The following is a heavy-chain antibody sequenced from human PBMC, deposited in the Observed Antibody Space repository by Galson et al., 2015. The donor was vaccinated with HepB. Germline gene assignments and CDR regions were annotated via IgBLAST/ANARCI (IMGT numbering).Heavy chain of an antibody. CDR2: IRGDNADT. Sequence: SLRLSCAASRFIFSRYNMNWVRQAPGKGLEWVASIRGDNADTFYADSVKGRFTISRDNAKNSLFLQMNSLRVEDTAVYYCARDWGISVSATWWFDPWGQGTLATVSS. CDR3: ARDWGISVSATWWFDP. V-gene: IGHV3-21*01. J-gene: IGHJ5*02. D-gene: IGHD3-16*01. CDR1: RFIFSRYN.